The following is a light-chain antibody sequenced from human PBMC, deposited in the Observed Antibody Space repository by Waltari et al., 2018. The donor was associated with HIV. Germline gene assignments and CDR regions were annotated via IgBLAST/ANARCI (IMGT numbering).Light chain of an antibody. CDR1: SLRTYY. Sequence: SSELTQDPSVSVALSQTVRITCQGDSLRTYYATWYQQKPRQAPVIVLYGKNNRLSGIPDRCSGYSSGDTASLTITGAQAEDEADYYCSSRDSSGTHVLFGGGTKLTVL. CDR2: GKN. CDR3: SSRDSSGTHVL. J-gene: IGLJ2*01. V-gene: IGLV3-19*01.